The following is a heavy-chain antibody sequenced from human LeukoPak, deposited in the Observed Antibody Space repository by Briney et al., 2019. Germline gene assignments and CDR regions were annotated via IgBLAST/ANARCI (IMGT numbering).Heavy chain of an antibody. CDR3: AKYRGAYFLDY. J-gene: IGHJ4*02. D-gene: IGHD1-26*01. Sequence: PGGSLRLSCAASGFTFSNYAMIGVRQAPGRGLEWVSGISGSGGNTNYAHSVNGRFTISRDNSKNTLYVQMNSLRAEDTAIYYCAKYRGAYFLDYWRQGTLVTVSS. V-gene: IGHV3-23*01. CDR1: GFTFSNYA. CDR2: ISGSGGNT.